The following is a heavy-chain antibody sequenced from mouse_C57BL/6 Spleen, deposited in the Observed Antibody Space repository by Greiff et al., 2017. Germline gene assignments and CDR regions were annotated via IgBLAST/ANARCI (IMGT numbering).Heavy chain of an antibody. Sequence: VQPQQPGAELVKPGASVKLSCKASGYTFTSYWMHWVKQRPGQGLEWIGMIHPNSGSTNYNEKFKSKATLTVDQSSSTAYMQRSSLTAEDSAVYYCARWGGTGGFDYWGQGTTLTVSS. J-gene: IGHJ2*01. D-gene: IGHD4-1*01. V-gene: IGHV1-64*01. CDR2: IHPNSGST. CDR1: GYTFTSYW. CDR3: ARWGGTGGFDY.